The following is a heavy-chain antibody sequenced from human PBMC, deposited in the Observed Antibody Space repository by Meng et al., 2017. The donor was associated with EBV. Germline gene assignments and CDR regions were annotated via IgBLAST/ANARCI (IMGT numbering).Heavy chain of an antibody. Sequence: QVQLLESGAEVKKPGASVKVSCKASGYTFTSYGISWVRQAPGQGLEWMGWISAYNGNTNYAQKLQGRVTMTTDTSTSTAYMELRSLRSDDMAVYYCARDGRLYDTPSPFDYWGQGTLVTVSS. D-gene: IGHD3-22*01. CDR2: ISAYNGNT. J-gene: IGHJ4*02. CDR3: ARDGRLYDTPSPFDY. V-gene: IGHV1-18*03. CDR1: GYTFTSYG.